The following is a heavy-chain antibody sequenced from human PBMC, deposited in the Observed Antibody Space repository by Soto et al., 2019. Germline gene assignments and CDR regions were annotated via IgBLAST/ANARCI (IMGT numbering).Heavy chain of an antibody. J-gene: IGHJ6*02. CDR2: INPNSGGT. V-gene: IGHV1-2*04. D-gene: IGHD6-13*01. CDR3: ARHGSKIAAAGTSMGDYYYYGMDV. Sequence: QVQLVQSGAEVKKPGASVKVSCKASGYTFTGYYMHWVRQAPGQGLEWMGWINPNSGGTNYAQKFQGWVTMTRDTSISTAYMELSRLRSDDTAVYYCARHGSKIAAAGTSMGDYYYYGMDVWGQGTTVTVSS. CDR1: GYTFTGYY.